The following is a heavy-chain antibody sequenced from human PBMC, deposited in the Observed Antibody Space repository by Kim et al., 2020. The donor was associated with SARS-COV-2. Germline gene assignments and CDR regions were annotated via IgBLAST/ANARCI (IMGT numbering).Heavy chain of an antibody. CDR1: GFTFSSYW. V-gene: IGHV3-74*01. Sequence: GGSLRLSCAASGFTFSSYWMHWVRQAPGKGLVWVSRINSDGSSTSYADSVKGRFTISRDNAKNTLYLQMNSLRAEDTAVYYCLPLLRYFDWLLSGGLRDYWGQGTLVTVSS. D-gene: IGHD3-9*01. J-gene: IGHJ4*02. CDR2: INSDGSST. CDR3: LPLLRYFDWLLSGGLRDY.